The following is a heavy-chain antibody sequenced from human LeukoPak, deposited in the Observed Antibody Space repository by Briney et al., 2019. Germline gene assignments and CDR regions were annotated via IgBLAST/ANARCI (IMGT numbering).Heavy chain of an antibody. CDR3: AKADNIVVVTALALPFDY. Sequence: GGSLRLSCAASGFTFSSYGMHWVRQAPGKGLEWVAFIRYDGSNKYYADSVKGRFTISRDNSKNTLYLQMNSLRAEDTAVYYCAKADNIVVVTALALPFDYWGQGTLVTVSS. D-gene: IGHD2-21*02. V-gene: IGHV3-30*02. CDR1: GFTFSSYG. CDR2: IRYDGSNK. J-gene: IGHJ4*02.